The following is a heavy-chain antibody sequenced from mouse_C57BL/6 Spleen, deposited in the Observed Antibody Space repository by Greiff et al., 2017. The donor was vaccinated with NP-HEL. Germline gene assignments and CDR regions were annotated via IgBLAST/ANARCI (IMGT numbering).Heavy chain of an antibody. V-gene: IGHV5-9*01. Sequence: DVHLVESGGGLVKPGGSLKLSCAASGFTFSSYTMSWVRQTPEKRLEWVATISGGGGNTYYPDSVKGRFTISRDNAKNTLYLQMSSLRSEDTALYYCASLYYGSSSWYFDVWGTGTTVTVSS. CDR1: GFTFSSYT. CDR3: ASLYYGSSSWYFDV. J-gene: IGHJ1*03. CDR2: ISGGGGNT. D-gene: IGHD1-1*01.